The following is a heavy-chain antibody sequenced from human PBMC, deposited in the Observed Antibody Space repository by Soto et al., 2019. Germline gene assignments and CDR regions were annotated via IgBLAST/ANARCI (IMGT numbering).Heavy chain of an antibody. CDR3: AVIISSLRYPRLGQYFDY. D-gene: IGHD3-9*01. V-gene: IGHV4-34*01. CDR2: INHSGST. J-gene: IGHJ4*02. CDR1: GGSFSGYY. Sequence: TSATLSLTCAVYGGSFSGYYWTWIRQPPGKGLEWIGEINHSGSTNYNPPLKSRVTISVDTSKNQFSLKLSSVTAADTAVYYCAVIISSLRYPRLGQYFDYWGQGTLVTVSS.